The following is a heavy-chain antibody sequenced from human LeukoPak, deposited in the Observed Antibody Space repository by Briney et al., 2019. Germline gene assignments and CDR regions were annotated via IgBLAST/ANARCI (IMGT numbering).Heavy chain of an antibody. CDR1: GFTFDDYA. CDR3: AKGLYGSGSYLLGWFDP. D-gene: IGHD3-10*01. CDR2: ISWNSGSI. J-gene: IGHJ5*02. V-gene: IGHV3-9*01. Sequence: PGGSLRLSCAASGFTFDDYAMHWVRQAPGKGLEWVSGISWNSGSIGYADSVKGRFTISRDNAKNSLYLQMNSLRAEDTALYYCAKGLYGSGSYLLGWFDPWGQGTLVTVSS.